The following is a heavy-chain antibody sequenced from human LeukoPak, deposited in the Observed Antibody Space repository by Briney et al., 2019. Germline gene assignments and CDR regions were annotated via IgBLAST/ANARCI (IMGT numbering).Heavy chain of an antibody. Sequence: GGSLRLSCAASGFTFSSYWMSWVRQAPGKGLEWVANIKQDGSEKYYVDSVKGRFTISRDNAKNSLYLQMNSLRAEDTAVYYCARDITMVREVTPLKYWGQGTLVTVSS. CDR3: ARDITMVREVTPLKY. CDR1: GFTFSSYW. CDR2: IKQDGSEK. D-gene: IGHD3-10*01. V-gene: IGHV3-7*01. J-gene: IGHJ4*02.